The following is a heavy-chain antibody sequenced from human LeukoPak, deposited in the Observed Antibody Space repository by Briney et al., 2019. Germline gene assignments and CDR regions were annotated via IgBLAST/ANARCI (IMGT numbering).Heavy chain of an antibody. Sequence: GGSLRLSCAASGFTFSSYAMSWVRQAPGKGLEWVSAISGSGGSTYYADSVKGRFTISRDNSKNTLYLQMNSLRAEDTAVCYCAKVPITRYSSGNFDYWGQGTLVTVSS. CDR3: AKVPITRYSSGNFDY. CDR1: GFTFSSYA. D-gene: IGHD6-19*01. J-gene: IGHJ4*02. V-gene: IGHV3-23*01. CDR2: ISGSGGST.